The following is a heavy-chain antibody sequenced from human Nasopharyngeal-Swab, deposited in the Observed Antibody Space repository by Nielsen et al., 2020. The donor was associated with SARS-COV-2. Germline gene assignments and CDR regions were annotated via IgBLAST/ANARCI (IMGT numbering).Heavy chain of an antibody. J-gene: IGHJ4*02. CDR3: ARGSTYYYESTLSEIDY. D-gene: IGHD3-22*01. V-gene: IGHV4-30-4*01. CDR2: IYYSGST. Sequence: SETLSLTCTVSGGSISSGDYYWSWIRQPPGKGLEWIGYIYYSGSTYYNPSLKSRVTISVDTSKNQFSLKLSSVTAADTAVYYCARGSTYYYESTLSEIDYWGQGTLVTVSS. CDR1: GGSISSGDYY.